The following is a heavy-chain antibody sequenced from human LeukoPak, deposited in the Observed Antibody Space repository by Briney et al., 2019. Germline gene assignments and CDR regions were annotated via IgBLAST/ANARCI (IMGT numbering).Heavy chain of an antibody. CDR3: ARGRDYYDSSGYYLVY. CDR1: GGSISSYY. J-gene: IGHJ4*02. CDR2: IYYSGST. Sequence: SETLSLTCTVSGGSISSYYWSWIRQPPGKGLEWIGYIYYSGSTNYNPSLKSRVTISVDTSKNQFSLKLSSVTAADTAVYYCARGRDYYDSSGYYLVYWGQGTLVTVSS. V-gene: IGHV4-59*01. D-gene: IGHD3-22*01.